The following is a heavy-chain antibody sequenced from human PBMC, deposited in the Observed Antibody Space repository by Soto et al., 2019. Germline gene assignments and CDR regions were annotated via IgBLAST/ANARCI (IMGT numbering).Heavy chain of an antibody. J-gene: IGHJ1*01. CDR2: ISGSGGST. CDR1: GFTFSSYA. CDR3: AKDRLMVYANRPSAEYFQH. D-gene: IGHD2-8*01. Sequence: GGSLRLSCAASGFTFSSYAMSWVRQAPGKGLEWVSAISGSGGSTYYADSVKGRFTISRDNSKNTLYLQMNSLRAEDTAVYYCAKDRLMVYANRPSAEYFQHWGQGTLVTVSS. V-gene: IGHV3-23*01.